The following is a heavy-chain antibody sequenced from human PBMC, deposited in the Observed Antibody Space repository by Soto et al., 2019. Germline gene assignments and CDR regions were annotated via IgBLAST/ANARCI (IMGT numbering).Heavy chain of an antibody. V-gene: IGHV3-30*14. CDR3: ARDRSSTYYYYGMDL. J-gene: IGHJ6*02. CDR1: GFSFSRHG. CDR2: ISYDGSNQ. D-gene: IGHD6-19*01. Sequence: GGSLRLSCAASGFSFSRHGMHWVRQAPGKGLEWVPVISYDGSNQDYADSVKARFSISRDNSKNTVYLQMNSLRVGDSAVYYCARDRSSTYYYYGMDLWGQGTTVTVSS.